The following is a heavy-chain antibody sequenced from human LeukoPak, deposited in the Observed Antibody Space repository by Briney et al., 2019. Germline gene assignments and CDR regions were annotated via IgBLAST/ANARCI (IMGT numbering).Heavy chain of an antibody. Sequence: PSETLSLTCAVYGGSFSGYYWRWIRQPPGEGLEWIGEINHSGSTNYKPSLKSRVTISVDTSKNQFSLKLSSVTAADTAVYYCARGIVVVPAAERNYYGMDGWGQGTTVTVSS. CDR1: GGSFSGYY. V-gene: IGHV4-34*01. CDR3: ARGIVVVPAAERNYYGMDG. D-gene: IGHD2-2*01. J-gene: IGHJ6*02. CDR2: INHSGST.